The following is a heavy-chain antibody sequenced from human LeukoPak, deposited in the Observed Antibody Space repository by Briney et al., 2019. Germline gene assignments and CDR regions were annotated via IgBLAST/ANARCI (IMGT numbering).Heavy chain of an antibody. CDR2: MNPNSGNT. CDR3: AREGGWFGELILSFDY. J-gene: IGHJ4*02. V-gene: IGHV1-8*01. CDR1: GYTFTSYD. D-gene: IGHD3-10*01. Sequence: ASVKVSCKASGYTFTSYDINWVRQATGQGLEWMGWMNPNSGNTGYAQKFQGRVTMTRNTSISTAYMELSSLRSEDTAVYYCAREGGWFGELILSFDYWGQGTLVTVSS.